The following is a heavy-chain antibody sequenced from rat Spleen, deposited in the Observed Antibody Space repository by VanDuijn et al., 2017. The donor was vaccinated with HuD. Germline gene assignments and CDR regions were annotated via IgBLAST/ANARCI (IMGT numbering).Heavy chain of an antibody. CDR1: GHSITSGYR. J-gene: IGHJ3*01. Sequence: EVQLQESGPGLVKPSQSLSLTCSVTGHSITSGYRWNWIRKFPGNKLEWMGYINSAGSTNYNPSLKSRISITRDTSKNQFFLQVKSLSTEDTATYYCARSDGVHYYLPFADWGQGTLVTVSS. V-gene: IGHV3-3*01. D-gene: IGHD1-12*02. CDR2: INSAGST. CDR3: ARSDGVHYYLPFAD.